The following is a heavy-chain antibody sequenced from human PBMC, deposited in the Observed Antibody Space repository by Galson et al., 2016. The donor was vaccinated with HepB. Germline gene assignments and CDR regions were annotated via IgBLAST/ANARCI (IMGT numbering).Heavy chain of an antibody. J-gene: IGHJ2*01. CDR1: GVSISVNKW. D-gene: IGHD6-19*01. V-gene: IGHV4-4*02. CDR3: ARSTGYSSGWLIYWYFDL. CDR2: IYYSGST. Sequence: TLSLTCAVSGVSISVNKWWSWVRQSPGKELEWIGEIYYSGSTYYNPSLKSRVTISVDKSKNQFSLRLSSVTAADTAVYYCARSTGYSSGWLIYWYFDLWGRGTLVTVSS.